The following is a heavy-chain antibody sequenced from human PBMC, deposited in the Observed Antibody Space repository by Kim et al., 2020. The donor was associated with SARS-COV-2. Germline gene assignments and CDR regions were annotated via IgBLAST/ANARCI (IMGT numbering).Heavy chain of an antibody. CDR2: IIPNSGGT. CDR3: ARASAPNWPFDY. D-gene: IGHD7-27*01. V-gene: IGHV1-2*06. Sequence: ASVKVSCKASGYTFTGYYMHWVRQAPGQGLEWMGRIIPNSGGTSYAQKFQGRVTMTRDTSISTAYMELTSLQSDDTAVYFCARASAPNWPFDYWGQGTLVTVSS. J-gene: IGHJ4*02. CDR1: GYTFTGYY.